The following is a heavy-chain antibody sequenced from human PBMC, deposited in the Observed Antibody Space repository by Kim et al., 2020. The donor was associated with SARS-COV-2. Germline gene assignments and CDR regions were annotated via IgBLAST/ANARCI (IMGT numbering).Heavy chain of an antibody. D-gene: IGHD3-10*01. J-gene: IGHJ5*02. CDR1: GGTFSSYA. CDR2: IIPIFGTA. Sequence: SVKVSCKASGGTFSSYAISWVRQAPGQGLEWMGGIIPIFGTANYAQKFQGRVTITADESTSTAYMELSSLRSEDTAVYYCARSTGVTMVRGVIAGRPFDPWGQGTLVTVSS. CDR3: ARSTGVTMVRGVIAGRPFDP. V-gene: IGHV1-69*13.